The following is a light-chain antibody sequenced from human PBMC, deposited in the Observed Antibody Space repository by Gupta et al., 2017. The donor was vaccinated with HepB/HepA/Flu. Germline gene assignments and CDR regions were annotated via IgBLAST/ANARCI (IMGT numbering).Light chain of an antibody. J-gene: IGKJ1*01. CDR2: DTS. CDR1: QSVSSN. V-gene: IGKV3-15*01. CDR3: QQYTKWPPWT. Sequence: EIVMTQSPATLSVSLGERATLSCRASQSVSSNLAWYQQKPGQAPRLLIYDTSTRVTDVPARFSGSGYGTEFTLTISSLQSEDFAVYYCQQYTKWPPWTFGQGTKVEIK.